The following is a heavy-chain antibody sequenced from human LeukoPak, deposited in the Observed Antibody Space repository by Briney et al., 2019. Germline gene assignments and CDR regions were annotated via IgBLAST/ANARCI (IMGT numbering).Heavy chain of an antibody. D-gene: IGHD5-18*01. CDR3: ARDPRGYTYGGDAFDI. V-gene: IGHV3-11*01. Sequence: GGSLRLSCAASEFTFSDHYMSWIRQAPGKGLEWVSYISSRGSAIYYADSVKGRFAISRDNAKNSLYLQMNSLRAEDTAVYYCARDPRGYTYGGDAFDIWGRGTMVTVSS. J-gene: IGHJ3*02. CDR2: ISSRGSAI. CDR1: EFTFSDHY.